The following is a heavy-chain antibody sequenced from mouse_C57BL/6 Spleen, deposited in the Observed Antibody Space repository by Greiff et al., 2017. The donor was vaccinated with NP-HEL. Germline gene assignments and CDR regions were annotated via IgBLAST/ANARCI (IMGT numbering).Heavy chain of an antibody. V-gene: IGHV1-82*01. CDR1: GYAFSSSW. J-gene: IGHJ4*01. Sequence: VQLQESGPELVKPGASVKISCKASGYAFSSSWMNWVKQRPGQGLEWIGRIYPGDGGTNYNGKFKGKATLTADKSSSTAYMQLSSLTSEDSAVYFCARKGDYYAMDYWGQGTSVTVSS. CDR2: IYPGDGGT. CDR3: ARKGDYYAMDY.